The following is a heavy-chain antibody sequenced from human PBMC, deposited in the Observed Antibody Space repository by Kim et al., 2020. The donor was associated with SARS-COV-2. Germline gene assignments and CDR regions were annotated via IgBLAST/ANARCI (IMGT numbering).Heavy chain of an antibody. CDR2: ISRSSSYI. CDR3: AREGRPIDYYGMDV. CDR1: GFTFSSYT. D-gene: IGHD6-6*01. V-gene: IGHV3-21*01. Sequence: GGSLRLSCAASGFTFSSYTMNWVRQAPGKGLEWVSSISRSSSYIYYADSVKGRFTISRDNAKNSLYLQMNSLRAEDTAVYYCAREGRPIDYYGMDVWGQGTPVTVSS. J-gene: IGHJ6*02.